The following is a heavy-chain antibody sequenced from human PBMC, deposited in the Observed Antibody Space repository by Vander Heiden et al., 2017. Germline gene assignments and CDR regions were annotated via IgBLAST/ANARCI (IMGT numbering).Heavy chain of an antibody. CDR2: IKSKAEGGAT. Sequence: EVQLVESGGGLVKPGGSLRLSCPVSGFTFTNARITCVRQAAGKGLEWVGRIKSKAEGGATDYAEPVKGRFTISRDDSENTVYLQMNSLKSEDTAVYYCTTGGSYSAFDIWGQGTMVTVS. V-gene: IGHV3-15*07. D-gene: IGHD1-26*01. CDR1: GFTFTNAR. J-gene: IGHJ3*02. CDR3: TTGGSYSAFDI.